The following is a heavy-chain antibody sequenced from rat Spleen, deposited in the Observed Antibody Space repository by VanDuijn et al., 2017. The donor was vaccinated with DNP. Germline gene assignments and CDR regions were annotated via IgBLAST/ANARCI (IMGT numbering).Heavy chain of an antibody. CDR3: ARLLMYTTDPYWYFDF. CDR1: GFTFSNYY. Sequence: EVQLVESGGGLVQPGRSLKLSCAASGFTFSNYYMAWVRQAPKKGLEWVATISTSGSRTYYPDSVKGRFTISRDNAKSSLYLQMNSLKSEDTATYYCARLLMYTTDPYWYFDFWGPGTMVTVSS. J-gene: IGHJ1*01. CDR2: ISTSGSRT. D-gene: IGHD1-6*01. V-gene: IGHV5-25*01.